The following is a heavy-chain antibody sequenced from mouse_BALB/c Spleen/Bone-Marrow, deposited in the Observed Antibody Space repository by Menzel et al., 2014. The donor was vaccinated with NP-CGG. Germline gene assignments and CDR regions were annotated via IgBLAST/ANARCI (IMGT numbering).Heavy chain of an antibody. CDR3: ARFGYDYALDY. CDR1: GDSITSGY. Sequence: EVKLVESGPSLVKPSRTLSLTCSVTGDSITSGYWNWIRKFPGNKLEYMGYISYSGSTYYNPSLKSRISITRDTSKNXYYLQLKSVTTEDTATYYCARFGYDYALDYWGQGTSVTVSS. CDR2: ISYSGST. V-gene: IGHV3-8*02. J-gene: IGHJ4*01. D-gene: IGHD2-2*01.